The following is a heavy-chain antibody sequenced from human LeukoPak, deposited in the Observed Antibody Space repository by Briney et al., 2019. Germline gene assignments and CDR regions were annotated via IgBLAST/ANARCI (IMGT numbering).Heavy chain of an antibody. CDR1: GYTFTGYY. CDR3: ARGVRQLETPDYFDY. D-gene: IGHD6-13*01. CDR2: INPNSGGT. J-gene: IGHJ4*02. Sequence: ASVKVSCKASGYTFTGYYMHWVRQAPGQGLEWMGWINPNSGGTNYAQKFQGWVTMTRDTSINTAYMELSRLRSDDTAVYYCARGVRQLETPDYFDYWGQGTLVTASS. V-gene: IGHV1-2*04.